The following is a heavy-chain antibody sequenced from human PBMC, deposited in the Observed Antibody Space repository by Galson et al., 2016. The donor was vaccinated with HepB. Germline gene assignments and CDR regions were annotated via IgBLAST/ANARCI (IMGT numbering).Heavy chain of an antibody. Sequence: SETLSLTCTVSGGSISDFYCSWIRQPAGKGLEWIGRLYNSGSTTNYNPSLRSRVTMSVDTSKNQYSLQLSSVTAADTAVYYCATTMIMFGGVIVPFGAFDYWGQGTLVTVSS. CDR2: LYNSGSTT. CDR1: GGSISDFY. CDR3: ATTMIMFGGVIVPFGAFDY. V-gene: IGHV4-4*07. J-gene: IGHJ4*02. D-gene: IGHD3-16*02.